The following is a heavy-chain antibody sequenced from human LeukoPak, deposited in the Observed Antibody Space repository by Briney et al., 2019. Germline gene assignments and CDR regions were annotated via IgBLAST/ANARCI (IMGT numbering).Heavy chain of an antibody. J-gene: IGHJ4*02. CDR3: ARVTSRLGVCDY. Sequence: SETLSLTCTVSGGSISSYYWSWIRQSPGKGLEWIGYIYYSGSTSYNPSLKSRVTISVDTFRNQFSLKLSPVTAADTAVYYCARVTSRLGVCDYWGQGTLVTVSS. D-gene: IGHD2-8*01. CDR2: IYYSGST. V-gene: IGHV4-59*08. CDR1: GGSISSYY.